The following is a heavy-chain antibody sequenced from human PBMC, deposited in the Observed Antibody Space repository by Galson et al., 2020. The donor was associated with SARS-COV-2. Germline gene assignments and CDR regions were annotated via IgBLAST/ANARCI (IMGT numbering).Heavy chain of an antibody. CDR2: ISGNGGST. V-gene: IGHV3-23*01. Sequence: GGSLRLSCAASGFTFSSYAMSWVRQSSGRGLEWISAISGNGGSTYYADSVKGRFTISRDNSKNTVYLQMNSLRAEDTAIYYCAKMIGYSGIYFDSWGQGTLVTVSS. D-gene: IGHD1-26*01. CDR1: GFTFSSYA. J-gene: IGHJ4*02. CDR3: AKMIGYSGIYFDS.